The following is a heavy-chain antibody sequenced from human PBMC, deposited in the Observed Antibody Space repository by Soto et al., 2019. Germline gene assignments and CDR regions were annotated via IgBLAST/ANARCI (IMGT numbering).Heavy chain of an antibody. CDR2: IYYSGTA. V-gene: IGHV4-39*01. Sequence: QLLLQDSGPGLVKPSETLSLTCTVSGGSISSSSYYWAWIRQPPGKGLEWIGNIYYSGTAYYNSSLKSRVTISVDTSKNKFSLKLSSVTAADTAVYYCARYCSGGSCYWSADYWGQGTLVTVSS. CDR3: ARYCSGGSCYWSADY. CDR1: GGSISSSSYY. J-gene: IGHJ4*02. D-gene: IGHD2-15*01.